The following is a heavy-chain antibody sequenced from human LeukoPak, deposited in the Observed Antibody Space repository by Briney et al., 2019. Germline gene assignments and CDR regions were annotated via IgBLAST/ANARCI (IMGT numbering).Heavy chain of an antibody. D-gene: IGHD4-17*01. CDR3: ASWISTDYGDYGAGNNWFDP. CDR2: INPNSGGT. J-gene: IGHJ5*02. Sequence: ASVKVSCKASGYTFTGYYMHWVRQAPGQGLEWMGWINPNSGGTNYAQKFQGRVTMTRDTSISTAYMELSRLRSDDTAVYYCASWISTDYGDYGAGNNWFDPWGQGTLVTVSS. CDR1: GYTFTGYY. V-gene: IGHV1-2*02.